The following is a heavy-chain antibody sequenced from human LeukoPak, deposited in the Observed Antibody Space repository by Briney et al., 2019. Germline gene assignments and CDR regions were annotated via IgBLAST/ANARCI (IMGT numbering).Heavy chain of an antibody. CDR3: ARDGGGFGHSHFDY. J-gene: IGHJ4*02. D-gene: IGHD3-10*01. V-gene: IGHV4-61*02. CDR2: IYTSGST. Sequence: SETLSLTCTVSGGSINSGGYYWSWIRQPAGKGLEWIGRIYTSGSTNYNPSLKSRVTISVDTSKNQFSLKLSSVTAADTAVYYWARDGGGFGHSHFDYWGQGPLATVSS. CDR1: GGSINSGGYY.